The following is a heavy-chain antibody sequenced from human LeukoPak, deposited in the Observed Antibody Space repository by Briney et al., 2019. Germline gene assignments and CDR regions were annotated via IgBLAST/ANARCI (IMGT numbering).Heavy chain of an antibody. CDR1: GGSNSSGSYY. CDR2: IYYSGST. CDR3: AKGVVQQLNWFDP. D-gene: IGHD6-13*01. V-gene: IGHV4-61*01. J-gene: IGHJ5*02. Sequence: PSETLSLTCTVSGGSNSSGSYYWSWIRQPPGKGLEWIGYIYYSGSTNYNPSLKSRVTISVDTSKNQFSLKLSSVTAADTAVYYCAKGVVQQLNWFDPWGQGTLVTVSS.